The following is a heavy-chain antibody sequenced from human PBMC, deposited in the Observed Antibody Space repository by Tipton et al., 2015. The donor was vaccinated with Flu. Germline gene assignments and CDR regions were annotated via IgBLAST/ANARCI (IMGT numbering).Heavy chain of an antibody. J-gene: IGHJ5*02. V-gene: IGHV4-61*02. CDR2: IYTSGST. CDR1: GPSISSGYY. CDR3: ARDRFEFYSYGYRWFDP. D-gene: IGHD5-18*01. Sequence: TLSLTCAVFGPSISSGYYWSWIRQPAGKGLEWIGRIYTSGSTNYNPSLKSRVTISVDTSKNQFSLKLSSVTAADTAVYYCARDRFEFYSYGYRWFDPWGQGTLVTVPS.